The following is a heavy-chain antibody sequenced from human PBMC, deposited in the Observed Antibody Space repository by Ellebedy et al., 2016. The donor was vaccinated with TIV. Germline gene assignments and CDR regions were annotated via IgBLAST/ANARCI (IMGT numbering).Heavy chain of an antibody. V-gene: IGHV3-21*01. D-gene: IGHD2-21*02. CDR1: GFTFSSYS. J-gene: IGHJ3*02. Sequence: PGGSLRLSCAASGFTFSSYSMNWVRQAPGKGLEWVSSISSSSSYIYYADSVKGRFTISRDNAKNSLYLQMNSLRAEDTAVYYCAREDCGGDCSAPTDAFDIWGQGTMVTVSS. CDR2: ISSSSSYI. CDR3: AREDCGGDCSAPTDAFDI.